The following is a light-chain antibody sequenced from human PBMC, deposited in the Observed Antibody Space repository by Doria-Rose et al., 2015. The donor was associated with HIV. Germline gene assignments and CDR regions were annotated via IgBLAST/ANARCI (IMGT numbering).Light chain of an antibody. CDR2: AAS. Sequence: DIRMTQSPSSLFASIGDRVTITCRASQTVSTYLNWFQQEPGKAPKLLIYAASRLQSGVPSRSSGSGSGTDFTLTISGLQPGDFATYYCQQTYSSPLWTFGQGTKVEMK. CDR1: QTVSTY. V-gene: IGKV1-39*01. J-gene: IGKJ1*01. CDR3: QQTYSSPLWT.